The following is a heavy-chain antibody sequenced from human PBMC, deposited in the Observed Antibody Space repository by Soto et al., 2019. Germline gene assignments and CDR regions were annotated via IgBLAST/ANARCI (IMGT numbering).Heavy chain of an antibody. Sequence: PVGSLRLSCAASGFTLSSYAMSWVRQAPGKGLEWVASISSASSETWYADSVKGRFIISRDNAQNSLFLQMNTLRPEDSAIYYCARVAYWGPGTQVTVSS. CDR1: GFTLSSYA. J-gene: IGHJ4*02. CDR2: ISSASSET. V-gene: IGHV3-21*01. CDR3: ARVAY.